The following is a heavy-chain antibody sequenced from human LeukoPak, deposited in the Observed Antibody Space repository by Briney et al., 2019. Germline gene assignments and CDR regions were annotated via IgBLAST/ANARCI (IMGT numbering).Heavy chain of an antibody. J-gene: IGHJ4*02. D-gene: IGHD3-10*01. Sequence: PSETLSLTCTVSGGSISSYYWSWIRQPPGKGLEWIGYIYYSGSTNYNPFLKSRVTISVDTSKNQFSLKLSSVTAADTAVYYCARSRGTSDYWGQGTLVTVSS. CDR3: ARSRGTSDY. CDR1: GGSISSYY. V-gene: IGHV4-59*01. CDR2: IYYSGST.